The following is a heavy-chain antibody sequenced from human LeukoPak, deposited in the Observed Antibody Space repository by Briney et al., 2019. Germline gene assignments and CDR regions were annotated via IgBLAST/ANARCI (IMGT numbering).Heavy chain of an antibody. Sequence: ASVKVSCKASGYTFTSYHMHWVRQAPGQGLEWMGIINPSGGTTNYAQKFRGRVTMTRDMSTSTVYMELSSLRSEDTAVYYCARVVQQWLVRGHYYFDYWGQGTLVTVSS. CDR1: GYTFTSYH. J-gene: IGHJ4*02. CDR3: ARVVQQWLVRGHYYFDY. CDR2: INPSGGTT. D-gene: IGHD6-19*01. V-gene: IGHV1-46*01.